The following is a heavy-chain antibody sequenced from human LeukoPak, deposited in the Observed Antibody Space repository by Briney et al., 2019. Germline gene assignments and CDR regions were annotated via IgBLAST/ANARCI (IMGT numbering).Heavy chain of an antibody. CDR1: RFTFSRYW. CDR3: AREESLGAPYYLDA. CDR2: MDADGRYI. J-gene: IGHJ4*02. Sequence: GGSLRLSCETSRFTFSRYWMTWVRQAPGNGLEWVAHMDADGRYIYYADSLKGRFTISRDNSKTSVFLQMNSLRSEDTAVYYCAREESLGAPYYLDAWGQGILVIVSS. D-gene: IGHD1-26*01. V-gene: IGHV3-7*01.